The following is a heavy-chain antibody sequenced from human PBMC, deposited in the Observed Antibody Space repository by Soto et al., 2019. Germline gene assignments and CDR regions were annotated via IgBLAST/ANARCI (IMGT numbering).Heavy chain of an antibody. Sequence: AXXKVSCKASGYTFTSYAMHWVRQAPGQRLEWMGWINAGNGNTKYSQKFQGRVTITRDTSASTAYMELSSLRSEDTAVYYCARSIVVVTAADYWGQGTLVTVSS. CDR3: ARSIVVVTAADY. CDR1: GYTFTSYA. J-gene: IGHJ4*02. D-gene: IGHD2-21*02. CDR2: INAGNGNT. V-gene: IGHV1-3*01.